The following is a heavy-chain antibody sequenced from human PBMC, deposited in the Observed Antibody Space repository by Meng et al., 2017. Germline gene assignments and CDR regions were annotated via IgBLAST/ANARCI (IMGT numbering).Heavy chain of an antibody. D-gene: IGHD2-15*01. CDR1: GYTFTSYA. V-gene: IGHV7-4-1*02. Sequence: QVQLVQSGSELKKPGVPVKASCKDSGYTFTSYAMNWVRQAPGQGLEWMGWINTNTGNPTYAQGFTGRFVFSLDTSVSTAYLQISSLKAEDTAAYYCARLVAGTFGQLFDPWGQGTLVTVSS. CDR3: ARLVAGTFGQLFDP. CDR2: INTNTGNP. J-gene: IGHJ5*02.